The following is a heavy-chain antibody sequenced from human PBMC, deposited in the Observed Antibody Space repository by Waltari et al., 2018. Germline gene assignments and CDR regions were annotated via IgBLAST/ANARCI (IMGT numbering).Heavy chain of an antibody. D-gene: IGHD3-10*01. CDR2: ISYDGSNK. Sequence: QVQLVESGGGVVQPGRSLRLSCAASGFTFSSYAMHWVRQAPGKGLEWVAVISYDGSNKYYADSGRGRFTISRDNSKNTLYLQKNSLRAEDTAGYYCAGDSYYYGSGSYFYYYYYYGMDVWGQGTTVTVSS. J-gene: IGHJ6*02. CDR3: AGDSYYYGSGSYFYYYYYYGMDV. V-gene: IGHV3-30*01. CDR1: GFTFSSYA.